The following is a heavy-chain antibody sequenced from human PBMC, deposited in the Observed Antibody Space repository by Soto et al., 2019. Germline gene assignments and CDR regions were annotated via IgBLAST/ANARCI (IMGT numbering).Heavy chain of an antibody. CDR2: INPNTSAT. D-gene: IGHD1-26*01. J-gene: IGHJ6*02. Sequence: QVQLVQSGAEVKKSGASVKVSCQASGYSFTGYFIQWLRQSPGQGLEWRVWINPNTSATNYAQKFQGRVTMPRDTSLGAAYMELTSLKPYDTALYYCARIKVGRDPYYGMDVWGQGTTVTVSS. CDR3: ARIKVGRDPYYGMDV. CDR1: GYSFTGYF. V-gene: IGHV1-2*02.